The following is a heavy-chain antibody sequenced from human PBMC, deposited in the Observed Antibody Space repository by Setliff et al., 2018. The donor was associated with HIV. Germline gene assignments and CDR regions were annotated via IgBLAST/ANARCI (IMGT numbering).Heavy chain of an antibody. J-gene: IGHJ4*01. Sequence: ASVKVSCKASGYTFTSDPMHGVRQAPGQGLEWMGVINTSGGSEGYAEKFRGRVTMTRDKSTNTVYMDLRNRRSEDTAVYYCARNQGDASGWYAGYYRGHGIPVTVSS. CDR1: GYTFTSDP. CDR3: ARNQGDASGWYAGYY. D-gene: IGHD6-19*01. V-gene: IGHV1-46*03. CDR2: INTSGGSE.